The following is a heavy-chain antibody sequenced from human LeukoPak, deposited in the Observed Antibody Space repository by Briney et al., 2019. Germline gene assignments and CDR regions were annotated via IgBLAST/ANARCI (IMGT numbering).Heavy chain of an antibody. CDR1: RSTFKTFD. CDR3: ARGLLGHYYYYMDV. J-gene: IGHJ6*03. D-gene: IGHD2-21*01. CDR2: MNPKSGTT. Sequence: ASVKVSCKASRSTFKTFDIHWVRQASGQRLEWMGWMNPKSGTTVYAVAFQGRVTMTRNTSISTAYMGLSSLRSEDTAVYFCARGLLGHYYYYMDVWGKGTTVTVSS. V-gene: IGHV1-8*01.